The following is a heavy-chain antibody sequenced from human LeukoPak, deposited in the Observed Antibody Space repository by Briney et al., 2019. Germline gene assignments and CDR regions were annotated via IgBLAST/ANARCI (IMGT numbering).Heavy chain of an antibody. CDR2: ISYDGSNK. CDR1: GFTFSSYG. V-gene: IGHV3-30*18. D-gene: IGHD6-6*01. J-gene: IGHJ4*02. CDR3: AKVGHSSSSSFDY. Sequence: PGRSLRLSCAASGFTFSSYGMHWVRQAPGKGLEWVAVISYDGSNKYYADSVKGRFTISRDNSKNTLYLQMNSLRAEDTAVYYCAKVGHSSSSSFDYWGQGTLVTVSS.